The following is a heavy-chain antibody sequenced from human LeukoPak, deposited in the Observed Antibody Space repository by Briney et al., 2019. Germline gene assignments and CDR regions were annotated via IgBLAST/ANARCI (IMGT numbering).Heavy chain of an antibody. CDR2: IYYSGST. J-gene: IGHJ3*02. CDR1: GGSINDFY. V-gene: IGHV4-59*08. CDR3: ARQNGVITKPDFDI. D-gene: IGHD2-8*01. Sequence: SETLSLTCTVSGGSINDFYCSWVRQPPGKGLECIGYIYYSGSTNYNPSLKSRVTISVDTSKNQFSLKLSSVTAADTAVYYCARQNGVITKPDFDIWGQGTMVTVSS.